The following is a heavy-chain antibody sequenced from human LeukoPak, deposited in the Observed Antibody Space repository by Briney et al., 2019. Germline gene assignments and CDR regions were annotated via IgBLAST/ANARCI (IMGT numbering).Heavy chain of an antibody. CDR3: GRHYYDSSGYYPWYFDC. Sequence: SETLSLTCTVSGGSLSSNSYYWGWIRQAPGKGLEWMGSMYYSGSTYYNQSLKSRVTISVDTSKNNFSLKLTSVAAADTAVYYCGRHYYDSSGYYPWYFDCWGQGTQATVS. J-gene: IGHJ4*02. V-gene: IGHV4-39*01. CDR2: MYYSGST. CDR1: GGSLSSNSYY. D-gene: IGHD3-22*01.